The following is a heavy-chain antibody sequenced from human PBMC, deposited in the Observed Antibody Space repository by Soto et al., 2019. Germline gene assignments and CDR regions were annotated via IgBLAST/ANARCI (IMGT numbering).Heavy chain of an antibody. CDR3: VQGRYQTMATPLDH. CDR1: GFTFDNCG. V-gene: IGHV3-9*01. Sequence: VESGGGLVQPGRSLRLSCAASGFTFDNCGMHWVRQAPGKGLEWVAGISWDSSTIGYADSVKGRFIISRDDAKNSLYLQLDSLRGEDTALYYCVQGRYQTMATPLDHWGQGTQVIVSS. CDR2: ISWDSSTI. D-gene: IGHD2-15*01. J-gene: IGHJ4*02.